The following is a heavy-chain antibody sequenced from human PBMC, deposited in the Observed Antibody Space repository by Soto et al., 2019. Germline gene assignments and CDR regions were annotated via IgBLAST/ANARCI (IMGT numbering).Heavy chain of an antibody. CDR2: IIPIFGTA. D-gene: IGHD4-17*01. CDR1: GGTFSSYA. J-gene: IGHJ5*02. V-gene: IGHV1-69*13. CDR3: TTDYGGNSDRINWFDP. Sequence: ASVKVSCKASGGTFSSYAISWVRQAPGQGLEWMGGIIPIFGTANYAQKFQGRVTITADESTSTAYMELSSLKTEDTAVYYCTTDYGGNSDRINWFDPWGQGTLVTVSS.